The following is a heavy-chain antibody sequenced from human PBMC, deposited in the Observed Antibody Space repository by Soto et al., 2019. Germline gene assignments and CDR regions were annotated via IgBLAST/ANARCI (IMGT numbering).Heavy chain of an antibody. J-gene: IGHJ4*02. Sequence: QVQLVESGGGVVQPGRSLRLSCAASGFTFSSYAMHWVRQAPGKGLEWVAVISYDGSNKYYADSVKGRFTISRDNSKNTLYLQKNSRRAGDTGVYYCARVPPPPPLIGYSYGSFDYWGQGTLVTVSS. CDR2: ISYDGSNK. V-gene: IGHV3-30-3*01. D-gene: IGHD5-18*01. CDR3: ARVPPPPPLIGYSYGSFDY. CDR1: GFTFSSYA.